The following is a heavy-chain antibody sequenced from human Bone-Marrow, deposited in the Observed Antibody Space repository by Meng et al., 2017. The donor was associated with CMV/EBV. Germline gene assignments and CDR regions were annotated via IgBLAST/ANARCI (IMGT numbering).Heavy chain of an antibody. CDR1: TFTISY. V-gene: IGHV1-46*01. D-gene: IGHD2-2*02. J-gene: IGHJ5*02. CDR2: INPGGGNT. CDR3: AGVGKWTSTSWYKDLFDP. Sequence: TFTISYIACVRTGPGQGPEWMGIINPGGGNTSYAQKFQGKVTMNRDTATSTGYHGLSSLRSEGTAVYYCAGVGKWTSTSWYKDLFDPWGQGTLVTVSS.